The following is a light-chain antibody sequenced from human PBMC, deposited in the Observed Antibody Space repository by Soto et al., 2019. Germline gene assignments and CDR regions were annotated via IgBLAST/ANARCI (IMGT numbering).Light chain of an antibody. V-gene: IGKV3-20*01. Sequence: EIVLTQSPGTLSLSPGARATLSCRASQSVSRNFLAWYRQKPGQAPRLLIYGASNRATDTPDRFSGSGSGADFSLTISRLEPEDFAVYYCQHYGSSSWTFGQGTKVDIK. CDR1: QSVSRNF. CDR3: QHYGSSSWT. CDR2: GAS. J-gene: IGKJ1*01.